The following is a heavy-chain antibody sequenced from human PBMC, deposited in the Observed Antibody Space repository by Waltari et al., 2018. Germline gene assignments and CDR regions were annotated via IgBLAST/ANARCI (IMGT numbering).Heavy chain of an antibody. Sequence: QVHLVQSGAEVKKPGTSVKVSCQASGGTFSSSVISWVRQAPGRGLEWMGGIIAIFGAANYTQKFQDRISITADESTSTIYMELSSLTSEDTAVYYCARQFYSYTMDVWGQGTTVIVSS. V-gene: IGHV1-69*01. D-gene: IGHD2-21*01. CDR2: IIAIFGAA. CDR1: GGTFSSSV. J-gene: IGHJ6*02. CDR3: ARQFYSYTMDV.